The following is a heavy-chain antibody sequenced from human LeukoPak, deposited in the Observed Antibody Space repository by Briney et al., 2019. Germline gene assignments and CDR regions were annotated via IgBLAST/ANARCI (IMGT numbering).Heavy chain of an antibody. CDR1: GGSISSSSYY. Sequence: SETLSLTCTVSGGSISSSSYYWGWIRQPPGKGLEWIGSIYYSGSTYYNPSLKSRVTISVDTSKNQFSLKLSSVTAADTAVYYCARGSSSWYGNWFDPWGQGTLVTVSP. D-gene: IGHD6-13*01. CDR2: IYYSGST. J-gene: IGHJ5*02. V-gene: IGHV4-39*01. CDR3: ARGSSSWYGNWFDP.